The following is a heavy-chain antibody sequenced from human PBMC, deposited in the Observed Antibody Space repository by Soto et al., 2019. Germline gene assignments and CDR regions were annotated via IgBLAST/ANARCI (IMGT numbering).Heavy chain of an antibody. CDR3: AREGDPGYSFWSGPLGGGRFDP. D-gene: IGHD3-3*01. CDR1: GGTFGNTA. V-gene: IGHV1-69*12. CDR2: IVPMFGTA. Sequence: QVQLVQSGAEVKEPGSSVNVSCKTSGGTFGNTAVTWVRQAPGQGLEWIGGIVPMFGTANYAQKFRGRVTITADDSTSTAYMELSSLRSDDTAVYYCAREGDPGYSFWSGPLGGGRFDPWGQGTLVTVSS. J-gene: IGHJ5*02.